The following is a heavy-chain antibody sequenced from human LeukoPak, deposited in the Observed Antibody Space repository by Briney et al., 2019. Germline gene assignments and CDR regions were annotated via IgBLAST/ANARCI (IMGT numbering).Heavy chain of an antibody. J-gene: IGHJ6*02. D-gene: IGHD4-23*01. CDR3: ARGGKGPRPILNPYGMDV. V-gene: IGHV1-2*02. CDR1: GYTFTGYY. Sequence: GASVKVSCKASGYTFTGYYMHWVRQAPGQGLEWMGWINPNSGGTNYAQKFQGRVTMTRDTSISTAYMELSRLRSDDTAVYYCARGGKGPRPILNPYGMDVWGQGTTVTVSS. CDR2: INPNSGGT.